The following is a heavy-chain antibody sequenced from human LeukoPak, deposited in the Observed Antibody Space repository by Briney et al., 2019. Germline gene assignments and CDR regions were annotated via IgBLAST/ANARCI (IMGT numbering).Heavy chain of an antibody. CDR3: ARGRGSDY. V-gene: IGHV3-7*05. Sequence: PGRSLRLSCAASGFTFSSYGMHWVRQAPGKGLEWVANIQQDGSERYYVDSVKGRFTISRDNAKNSLYLQMNSLRAKDTAVYYCARGRGSDYWGQGTLVTVSS. CDR1: GFTFSSYG. J-gene: IGHJ4*02. CDR2: IQQDGSER. D-gene: IGHD3-16*01.